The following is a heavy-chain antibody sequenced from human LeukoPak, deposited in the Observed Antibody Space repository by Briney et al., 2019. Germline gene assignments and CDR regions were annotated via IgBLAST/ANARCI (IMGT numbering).Heavy chain of an antibody. CDR3: ARGPFITIFGVVTWYYFDY. CDR1: GYTFTSYD. CDR2: MNPNSGNT. V-gene: IGHV1-8*03. Sequence: ASVKVSCKASGYTFTSYDINWVRQATGQGLDWMGWMNPNSGNTGYAQKFQGRVTITRNTSISTAYMELSSLRSEDTAVYYCARGPFITIFGVVTWYYFDYWGQGTLVTVSS. J-gene: IGHJ4*02. D-gene: IGHD3-3*01.